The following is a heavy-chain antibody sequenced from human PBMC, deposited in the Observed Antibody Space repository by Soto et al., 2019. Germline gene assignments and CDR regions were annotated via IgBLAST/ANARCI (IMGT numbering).Heavy chain of an antibody. CDR1: GGTFSSYA. D-gene: IGHD2-15*01. CDR3: ATVCSGRSCFGWFWFDP. J-gene: IGHJ5*01. V-gene: IGHV1-69*01. CDR2: LIPIFGTA. Sequence: QVQLVQAGAEVKQPGSSVKGSCKASGGTFSSYAISWVRQAPGQGLEGMGGLIPIFGTANYAQKCQGRGTTTADESTCTAYMELGSLRCEETAVYYCATVCSGRSCFGWFWFDPWGQGTVVTVSS.